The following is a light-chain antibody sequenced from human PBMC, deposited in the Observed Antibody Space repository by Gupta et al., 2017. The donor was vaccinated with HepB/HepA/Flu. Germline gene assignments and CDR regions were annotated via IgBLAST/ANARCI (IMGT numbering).Light chain of an antibody. CDR3: QQENNWQSS. V-gene: IGKV3-15*01. J-gene: IGKJ2*04. CDR2: GAS. CDR1: QSVSSN. Sequence: EIVMTQSPATLSVSPGERATLSCRASQSVSSNLAWYQQKPGQAPRLLIYGASTRATGIPARFSGSGSGTEFTLTISSRQSEDFAVYYCQQENNWQSSFGQGTKMEIK.